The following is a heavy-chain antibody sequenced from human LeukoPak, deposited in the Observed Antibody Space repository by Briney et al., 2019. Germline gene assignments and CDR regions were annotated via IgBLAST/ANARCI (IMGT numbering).Heavy chain of an antibody. CDR1: GGTFGSYA. D-gene: IGHD2-2*01. Sequence: SVKVSCKASGGTFGSYAISWVRQAPGQGFEWMGRIIPILGIANYAQKFQGRVTITADKSTSTAYMELSSLRSEDTAVYYCTYCSSTSCHFDYWGQGTLVTVSS. CDR2: IIPILGIA. J-gene: IGHJ4*02. V-gene: IGHV1-69*04. CDR3: TYCSSTSCHFDY.